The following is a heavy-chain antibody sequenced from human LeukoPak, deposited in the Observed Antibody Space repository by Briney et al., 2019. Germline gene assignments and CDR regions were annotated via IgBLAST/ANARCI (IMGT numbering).Heavy chain of an antibody. CDR3: ARPASWSNYYYYYMDV. J-gene: IGHJ6*03. CDR2: IYYSGST. D-gene: IGHD6-13*01. V-gene: IGHV4-39*01. CDR1: GGSISDIINY. Sequence: PSETLSLTCTVSGGSISDIINYWGWIRQPPGKGLEWIGSIYYSGSTYYNPSLKSRVTISVDTSKNQFSLKLSSVTAADTAVYYCARPASWSNYYYYYMDVWGKGTTVTISS.